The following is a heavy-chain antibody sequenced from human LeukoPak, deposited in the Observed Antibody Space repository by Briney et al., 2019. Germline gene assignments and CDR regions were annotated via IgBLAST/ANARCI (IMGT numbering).Heavy chain of an antibody. CDR2: IYPGDSDT. CDR1: GYSFTSYW. V-gene: IGHV5-51*01. CDR3: ASSQLDIYYFDY. J-gene: IGHJ4*02. Sequence: GEPLKISCKGSGYSFTSYWIGWVRQMPGKGLGWMGIIYPGDSDTRYSPSFQGQVTISADKSISTAYLQWSSLRASDTAMYYCASSQLDIYYFDYWGQGTLVTVSS. D-gene: IGHD2-2*01.